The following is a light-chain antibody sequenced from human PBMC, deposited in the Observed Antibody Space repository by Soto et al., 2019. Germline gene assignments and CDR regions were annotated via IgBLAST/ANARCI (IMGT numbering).Light chain of an antibody. CDR2: GAS. V-gene: IGKV3-15*01. J-gene: IGKJ1*01. CDR3: QQYNNWPPWT. Sequence: EIVMTQSPATLSVSPGERATLSCRASQSVSSNLAWYQQKPGQAPRLLIYGASTRATGIPARFSGSGSGTESTLTNSSLQSEDFAVSYCQQYNNWPPWTFGQGTKVEIK. CDR1: QSVSSN.